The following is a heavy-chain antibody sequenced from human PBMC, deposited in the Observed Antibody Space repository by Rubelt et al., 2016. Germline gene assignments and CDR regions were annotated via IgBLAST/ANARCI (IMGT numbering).Heavy chain of an antibody. CDR2: IKSKTAGGAT. CDR3: TTKTAMVSDYDY. J-gene: IGHJ4*02. D-gene: IGHD5-18*01. Sequence: WVGCIKSKTAGGATDYAAPVKDRFTMSRDDSKNTLYLQMNSLKTEDTAVYYCTTKTAMVSDYDYWGQGTLITVSS. V-gene: IGHV3-15*07.